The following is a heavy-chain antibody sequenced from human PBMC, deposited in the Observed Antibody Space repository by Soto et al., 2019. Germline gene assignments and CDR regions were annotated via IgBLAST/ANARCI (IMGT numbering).Heavy chain of an antibody. CDR1: GYTFTSYA. CDR3: ARAGFLSGYYWLVY. CDR2: INAGNGYT. V-gene: IGHV1-3*01. J-gene: IGHJ4*02. Sequence: ASVKVSCKASGYTFTSYAMHWVRQAPGQRLEWMGWINAGNGYTKYSQKFQGRVTITRDTSASTAYMELSSLRSEDTAVYYCARAGFLSGYYWLVYWGQGTLVTVSS. D-gene: IGHD3-3*01.